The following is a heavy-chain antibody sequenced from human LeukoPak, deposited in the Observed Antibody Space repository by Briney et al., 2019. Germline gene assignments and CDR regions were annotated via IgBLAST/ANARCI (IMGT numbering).Heavy chain of an antibody. CDR2: INHSGST. CDR3: RAYSSWYYYHSYMDV. CDR1: GGSFSGYY. J-gene: IGHJ6*03. D-gene: IGHD6-6*01. V-gene: IGHV4-34*01. Sequence: SETLSLTCAVYGGSFSGYYWSWIRQPPGKGLEWIGEINHSGSTNYNPSLKSRVTISVDTSKNQFSLKLSSVTSADTALYYCRAYSSWYYYHSYMDVWGKGTTVTVS.